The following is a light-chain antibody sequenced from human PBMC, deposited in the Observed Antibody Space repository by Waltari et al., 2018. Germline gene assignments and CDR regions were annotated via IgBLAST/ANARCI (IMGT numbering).Light chain of an antibody. J-gene: IGKJ4*01. CDR3: QQYDGSILT. Sequence: IVLTQSPDTLSLSPGQRATLFCRASQTINNNFLVWYQQKPGPAPRLLIHGASRRATDFPDRFSGSGSGTDFTLTISRLEPEDVAVYYCQQYDGSILTFGGGTKVEV. V-gene: IGKV3-20*01. CDR2: GAS. CDR1: QTINNNF.